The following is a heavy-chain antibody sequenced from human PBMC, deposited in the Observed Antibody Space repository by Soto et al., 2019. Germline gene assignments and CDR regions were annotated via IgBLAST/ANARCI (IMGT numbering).Heavy chain of an antibody. D-gene: IGHD3-3*01. CDR3: EENHITIFRVVYAAFDH. J-gene: IGHJ3*01. Sequence: PVNVSCKASGLTFTSSAVQWVRQARGQRLEWIGWIVVGSGNTNYAQKFQERVTITRDMSTSTAYMELSSLRSEDTAVYYCEENHITIFRVVYAAFDHW. CDR2: IVVGSGNT. V-gene: IGHV1-58*01. CDR1: GLTFTSSA.